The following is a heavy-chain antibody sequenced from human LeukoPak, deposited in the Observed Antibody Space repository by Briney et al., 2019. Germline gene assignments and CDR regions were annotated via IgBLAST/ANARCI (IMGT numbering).Heavy chain of an antibody. D-gene: IGHD6-13*01. V-gene: IGHV3-66*01. CDR3: ARDLRQHSYALDI. CDR2: IYSGGST. J-gene: IGHJ3*02. CDR1: GFTFSSYG. Sequence: GRSLRLSCAASGFTFSSYGMHWVRQASGKGLEWVSVIYSGGSTYYADSVKGRFTISRDNSKNTLYLQMNSLRAEDTAVYYCARDLRQHSYALDIWGQGTMVTVSS.